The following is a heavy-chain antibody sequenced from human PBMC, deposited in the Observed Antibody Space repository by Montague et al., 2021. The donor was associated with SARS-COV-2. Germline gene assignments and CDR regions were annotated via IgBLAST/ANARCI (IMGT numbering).Heavy chain of an antibody. J-gene: IGHJ6*02. Sequence: SLRLSCAASGFILSTYDMHWVRQATGKGLEWVSAIGTRGDTYYPGSVKGRFTMSRENAENSFYLQMTSLRAGDTAVYYCARAPPYSSASWGYYGMDVWGQGTTVTVSS. CDR2: IGTRGDT. CDR3: ARAPPYSSASWGYYGMDV. CDR1: GFILSTYD. D-gene: IGHD6-6*01. V-gene: IGHV3-13*01.